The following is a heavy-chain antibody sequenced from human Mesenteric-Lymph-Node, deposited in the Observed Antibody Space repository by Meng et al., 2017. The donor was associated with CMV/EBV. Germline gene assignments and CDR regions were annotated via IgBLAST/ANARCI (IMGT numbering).Heavy chain of an antibody. V-gene: IGHV1-2*02. CDR1: GYTFTGYY. D-gene: IGHD2-2*01. CDR3: ARGVVVPAAIMVSNFDY. J-gene: IGHJ4*02. Sequence: ASVKVSCKASGYTFTGYYMHCVRQAPGQGLEWMGWINPNSGGTNYAQKFQGRVTMTRDTSISTAYMELSRLRSDDTAVYYCARGVVVPAAIMVSNFDYWGQGTLVTVSS. CDR2: INPNSGGT.